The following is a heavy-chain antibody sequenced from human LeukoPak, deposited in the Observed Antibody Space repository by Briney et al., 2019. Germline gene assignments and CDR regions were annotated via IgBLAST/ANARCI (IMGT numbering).Heavy chain of an antibody. CDR2: INHSGST. V-gene: IGHV4-34*01. CDR1: GGSFSGYY. Sequence: PSQRLSLTCAVYGGSFSGYYWNSIRPPPGNGLEWIGEINHSGSTNYNPSLKSRVTISVDTSKNQFSLKLSSVTAADTAVYYCARVKTKNAFDIWGQGTMVTVSS. CDR3: ARVKTKNAFDI. J-gene: IGHJ3*02.